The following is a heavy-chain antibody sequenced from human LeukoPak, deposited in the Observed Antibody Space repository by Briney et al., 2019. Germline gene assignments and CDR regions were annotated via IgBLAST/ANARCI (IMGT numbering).Heavy chain of an antibody. CDR1: GFTFSSYE. D-gene: IGHD5-18*01. J-gene: IGHJ4*02. Sequence: GGSLRLSCAASGFTFSSYEMNWIRQAPGKGLEWVSYTSSSGSTISYADSVKGRFTISRDNAKNSLYLQMNSLRAEDSAVYYCARDRTGRGYSYGYFDYWGQGTLVTASS. V-gene: IGHV3-48*03. CDR3: ARDRTGRGYSYGYFDY. CDR2: TSSSGSTI.